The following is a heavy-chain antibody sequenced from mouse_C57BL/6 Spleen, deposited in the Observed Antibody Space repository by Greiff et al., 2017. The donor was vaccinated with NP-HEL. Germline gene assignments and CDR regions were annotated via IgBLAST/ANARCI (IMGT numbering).Heavy chain of an antibody. V-gene: IGHV1-61*01. CDR3: ARSSYYGNSFDY. D-gene: IGHD2-1*01. CDR2: IYPSDSET. CDR1: GYTFTSYW. Sequence: VQLQQPGAELVRPGSSVKLSCKASGYTFTSYWMDWVKQRPGQGLEWIGNIYPSDSETNYNQKFKDKATLTVDKSSSTAYMQLSSLTSEDSAVYYCARSSYYGNSFDYWGQGTTLTVSS. J-gene: IGHJ2*01.